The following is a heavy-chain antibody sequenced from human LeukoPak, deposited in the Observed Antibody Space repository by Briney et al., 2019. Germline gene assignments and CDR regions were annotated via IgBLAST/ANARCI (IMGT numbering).Heavy chain of an antibody. CDR2: IHYSGNI. Sequence: PSETLSLTCTVSGGSISSSNYYWGWIRQPPGEGLEWIGSIHYSGNIYYNPSLKSRVTISVDTSKNQFSLKLSSVTAADTAVYYCATSSSYYRFDSWGQGTLVTVSS. CDR1: GGSISSSNYY. D-gene: IGHD6-13*01. CDR3: ATSSSYYRFDS. J-gene: IGHJ5*01. V-gene: IGHV4-39*01.